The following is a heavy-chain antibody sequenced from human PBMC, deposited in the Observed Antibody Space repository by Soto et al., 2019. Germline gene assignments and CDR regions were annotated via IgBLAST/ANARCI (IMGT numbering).Heavy chain of an antibody. Sequence: GGSLRLSCAASGFAFSSYAMGWVRQAPGKGLEYVSAISGSGGYTYYADSVRGRFTISRDTSKNTLYLQVNSLRAEDTAIYFCAKGPSSGWIYFDFWGQGTLVTVSS. CDR3: AKGPSSGWIYFDF. J-gene: IGHJ4*02. V-gene: IGHV3-23*01. D-gene: IGHD6-19*01. CDR2: ISGSGGYT. CDR1: GFAFSSYA.